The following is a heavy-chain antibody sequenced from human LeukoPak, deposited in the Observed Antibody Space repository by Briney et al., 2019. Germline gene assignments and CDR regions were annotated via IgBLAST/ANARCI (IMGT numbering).Heavy chain of an antibody. D-gene: IGHD2-15*01. V-gene: IGHV4-39*01. Sequence: PSETLSLTCTVSGGSISSSSYYWGWIRQPPGKGLEWIGSIYYSGSTYYNPSLKSRVTISVDTSKNQFSLKLSSVTAADTAVYYCARPDADLGYCSGGSCHNWFDPWGQGTLVTVSS. J-gene: IGHJ5*02. CDR3: ARPDADLGYCSGGSCHNWFDP. CDR1: GGSISSSSYY. CDR2: IYYSGST.